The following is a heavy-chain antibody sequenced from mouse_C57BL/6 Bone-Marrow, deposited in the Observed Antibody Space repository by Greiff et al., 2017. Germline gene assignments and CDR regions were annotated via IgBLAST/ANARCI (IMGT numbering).Heavy chain of an antibody. Sequence: VQGVESGPELVKPGASVKLSCKASGYTFTSYDINWVKQRPGQGLEWIGWIYPRDGSTKYNEKFKGKATLTVDTSSSTAYMELHSLTSEDSAVYFCARPHYGSSSWFAYWGQGTLVTVSA. CDR3: ARPHYGSSSWFAY. CDR1: GYTFTSYD. D-gene: IGHD1-1*01. J-gene: IGHJ3*01. CDR2: IYPRDGST. V-gene: IGHV1-85*01.